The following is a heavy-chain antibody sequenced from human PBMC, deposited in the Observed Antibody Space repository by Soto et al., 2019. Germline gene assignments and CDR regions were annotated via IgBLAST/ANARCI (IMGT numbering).Heavy chain of an antibody. J-gene: IGHJ4*02. D-gene: IGHD3-10*01. CDR3: ASVWFGVAEDY. V-gene: IGHV1-18*01. CDR2: ISTYNAHT. Sequence: QVQLVQSGAEVKKPGASVKVSCKASGYTFTSYGITWVRLAPGQGLEWMGWISTYNAHTNYAQKLQGRLTMTTDTATSTAYVDLRSLRSDDTAVDYCASVWFGVAEDYWGEGTMVTVSS. CDR1: GYTFTSYG.